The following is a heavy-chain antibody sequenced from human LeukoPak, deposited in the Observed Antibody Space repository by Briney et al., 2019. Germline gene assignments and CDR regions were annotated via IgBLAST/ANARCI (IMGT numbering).Heavy chain of an antibody. CDR1: GYTFTSYY. Sequence: ASVKVSCKASGYTFTSYYMHWVRQAPGQELEWMGIINPSGGSTSYAQKFQGRVTMTRDTSTSTVYTELSSLRSEDTAVYYCARGGDTMVRGVIPNDCWGQGTLVTVSS. V-gene: IGHV1-46*01. D-gene: IGHD3-10*01. J-gene: IGHJ4*02. CDR3: ARGGDTMVRGVIPNDC. CDR2: INPSGGST.